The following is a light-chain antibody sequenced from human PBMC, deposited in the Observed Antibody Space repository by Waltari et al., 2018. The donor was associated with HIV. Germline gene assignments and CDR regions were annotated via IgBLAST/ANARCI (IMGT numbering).Light chain of an antibody. J-gene: IGLJ2*01. Sequence: QSALTQPASVPGSPGQSITISCTGPSRDVGSYNRVSWYQQHPGKAPKLMIYEGSKRPSGVSNRFSGSKSGNTASLTISGLQAEDEADYYCCSYAGSVVFGGGTKLTGL. CDR1: SRDVGSYNR. V-gene: IGLV2-23*01. CDR3: CSYAGSVV. CDR2: EGS.